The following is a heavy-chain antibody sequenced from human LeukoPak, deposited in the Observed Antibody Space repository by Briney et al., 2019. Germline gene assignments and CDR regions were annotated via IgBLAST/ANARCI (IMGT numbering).Heavy chain of an antibody. J-gene: IGHJ6*02. CDR3: ARGTEDRYDYVWGSYRSFMGYNYGMDV. CDR2: INPNSGGT. Sequence: ASVKVSCKASGYTFTGYYMHWVRQAPGQGLEWMGWINPNSGGTNYAQKFQGWVTMTRDTSISTAYMELSRLRSDDTAVYYCARGTEDRYDYVWGSYRSFMGYNYGMDVWGQGTTVTVSS. CDR1: GYTFTGYY. V-gene: IGHV1-2*04. D-gene: IGHD3-16*02.